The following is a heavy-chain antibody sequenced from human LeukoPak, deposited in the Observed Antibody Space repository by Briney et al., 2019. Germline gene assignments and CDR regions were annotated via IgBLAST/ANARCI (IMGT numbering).Heavy chain of an antibody. CDR2: ITGYNGAT. V-gene: IGHV1-18*01. CDR3: ARQAACSSISCPLDY. CDR1: GYTFTTYG. J-gene: IGHJ4*02. D-gene: IGHD2-2*01. Sequence: ASVKVSCKASGYTFTTYGISWVRQAPGQGLEWLGWITGYNGATNYALKFQGRVTLTTDTSTSAAYMELRSLRSDDTAVYYCARQAACSSISCPLDYWGQGTPVTVSS.